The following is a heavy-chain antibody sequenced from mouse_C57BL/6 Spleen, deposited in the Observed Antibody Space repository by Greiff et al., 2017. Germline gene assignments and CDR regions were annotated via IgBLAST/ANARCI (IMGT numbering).Heavy chain of an antibody. V-gene: IGHV2-5*01. CDR1: GFSLTSYG. CDR3: AKKRIGGSSHYYAMDY. CDR2: IWRGGSP. Sequence: VQLQQSGPGLVQPSQSLSITCTVSGFSLTSYGVHWVRQSPGKGLEWLGVIWRGGSPDYNAAFMSRLSITKDNSKSQVFFKMNSLQADDTAIYYCAKKRIGGSSHYYAMDYWGQGTSVTVSS. J-gene: IGHJ4*01. D-gene: IGHD1-1*01.